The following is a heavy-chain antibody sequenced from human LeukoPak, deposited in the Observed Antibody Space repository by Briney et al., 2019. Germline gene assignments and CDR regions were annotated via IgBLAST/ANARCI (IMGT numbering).Heavy chain of an antibody. CDR3: ARAPPDWSGSSCYLYYFDY. CDR1: GYNFPSYW. V-gene: IGHV5-51*04. J-gene: IGHJ4*02. Sequence: GESLKISCKGSGYNFPSYWIGWVRQMTGKGVEWMWIIYPGYSDTRHSPSFQGRVAISAHKPICTAYLQWSSLKASDTAMYYCARAPPDWSGSSCYLYYFDYWGQGTLVTVSS. CDR2: IYPGYSDT. D-gene: IGHD2-15*01.